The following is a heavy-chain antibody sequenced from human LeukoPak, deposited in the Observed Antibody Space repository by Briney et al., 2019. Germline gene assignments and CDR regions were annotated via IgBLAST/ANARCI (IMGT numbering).Heavy chain of an antibody. CDR2: ISGSGGST. V-gene: IGHV3-23*01. D-gene: IGHD3-9*01. CDR1: GFTFSSYA. J-gene: IGHJ6*03. CDR3: AKALRSTLTGSQFNLTPYYYYYMDV. Sequence: GGSLRLSCAASGFTFSSYAMSWVRQAPGKGLEWVSAISGSGGSTYYADSVKGRFTISRDNSKNTLYLQMNSLRAEDTAVYYCAKALRSTLTGSQFNLTPYYYYYMDVWGKGTTVTVSS.